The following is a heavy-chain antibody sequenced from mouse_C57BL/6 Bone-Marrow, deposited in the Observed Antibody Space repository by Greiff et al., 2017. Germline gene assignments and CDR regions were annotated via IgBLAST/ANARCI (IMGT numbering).Heavy chain of an antibody. CDR2: IRNKANNHAT. D-gene: IGHD2-3*01. J-gene: IGHJ1*03. CDR3: TGYDGYPWYFDV. Sequence: EVKLEESGGGLVQPGGSMKLSCAASGFTFSDAWMDWVRQSPEKGLEWVAEIRNKANNHATYYAESVKGRFTISRDDSKSSVYLQMNSLRAEDTGIYHCTGYDGYPWYFDVWGTGTTVTVSS. V-gene: IGHV6-6*01. CDR1: GFTFSDAW.